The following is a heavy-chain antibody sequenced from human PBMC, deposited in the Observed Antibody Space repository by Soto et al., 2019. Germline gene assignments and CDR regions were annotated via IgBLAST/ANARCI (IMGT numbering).Heavy chain of an antibody. D-gene: IGHD3-22*01. Sequence: QEQLVQSGAGLKRSGSWVRVPCRATGGLFSSNAVSWVRQAPGQGLEWMGGIIPVFDTVYYAQKFQGRVTITADESTNTAYMELSSLRSEDTAMYYCARGGSGYVWFNEFWGQGTLVTVSS. CDR3: ARGGSGYVWFNEF. V-gene: IGHV1-69*01. J-gene: IGHJ4*02. CDR2: IIPVFDTV. CDR1: GGLFSSNA.